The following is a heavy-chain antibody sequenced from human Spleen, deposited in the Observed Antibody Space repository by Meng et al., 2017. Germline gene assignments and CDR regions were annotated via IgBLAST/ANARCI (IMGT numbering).Heavy chain of an antibody. V-gene: IGHV3-21*01. CDR1: GFTFSSYS. D-gene: IGHD3-22*01. CDR3: ARDWVTYYYYSSDPQGGAFDI. Sequence: GGSLRLSCAASGFTFSSYSMNWFRQAPGKGLEWVSSISSSSSYIYYADSVKGRFTISRDNAKNSLYLQMNSLRAEDTAVYYCARDWVTYYYYSSDPQGGAFDIWGQGTMVTVSS. J-gene: IGHJ3*02. CDR2: ISSSSSYI.